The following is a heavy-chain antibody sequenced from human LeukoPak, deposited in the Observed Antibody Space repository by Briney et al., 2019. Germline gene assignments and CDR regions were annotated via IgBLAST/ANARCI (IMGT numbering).Heavy chain of an antibody. Sequence: SVKVSCKASGGTFSSYAISWGRQAPGQGLEWMGGIIPIFGTANYAQKFQGRVTITADESTSTAYMELSSLRSEDTAVYYCARVGFWSGYHYSNSDYWGQGTLVTVSS. V-gene: IGHV1-69*13. CDR2: IIPIFGTA. CDR1: GGTFSSYA. J-gene: IGHJ4*02. CDR3: ARVGFWSGYHYSNSDY. D-gene: IGHD3-3*01.